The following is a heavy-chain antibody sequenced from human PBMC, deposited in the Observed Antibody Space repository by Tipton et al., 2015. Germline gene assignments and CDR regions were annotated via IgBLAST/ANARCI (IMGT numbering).Heavy chain of an antibody. CDR1: GGSVSSGSYY. Sequence: TLSLTCTVSGGSVSSGSYYWSWIRQPPGKGLEWLGHIYYSGNTNYNPSLKSRVTMSIDTSKNQFSLNLNSVTAADTAVYYCTKFNCGGDCYSYRGRFDPWGQGTLVTVSS. CDR2: IYYSGNT. D-gene: IGHD2-21*02. CDR3: TKFNCGGDCYSYRGRFDP. V-gene: IGHV4-61*01. J-gene: IGHJ5*02.